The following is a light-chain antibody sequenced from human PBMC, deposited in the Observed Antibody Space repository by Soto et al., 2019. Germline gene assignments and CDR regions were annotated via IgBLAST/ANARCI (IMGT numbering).Light chain of an antibody. J-gene: IGKJ1*01. CDR1: PSVSSSS. CDR3: QQYGYSSSPWT. Sequence: EIVLTQSPGTLSLSPGERATLSCRASPSVSSSSLAGYQHQPGQAPGLLIYGASSRATGIPARFRGSGSGTDFTLTISRLEPEALAVYYWQQYGYSSSPWTCGQGTEVDIK. V-gene: IGKV3-20*01. CDR2: GAS.